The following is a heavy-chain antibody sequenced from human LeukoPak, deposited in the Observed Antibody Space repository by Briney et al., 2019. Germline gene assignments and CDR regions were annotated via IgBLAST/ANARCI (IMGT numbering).Heavy chain of an antibody. V-gene: IGHV3-64*01. Sequence: GGSLRLSCAASGFTFSTYAMHWVRQAPGKGLEYVSAISTNGGGTYYANSVKGRFTISKDNAKNSLYLEMNSLRAEDTAIYYCTRQAGAYWGQGTLVTVSS. J-gene: IGHJ4*02. D-gene: IGHD4/OR15-4a*01. CDR1: GFTFSTYA. CDR2: ISTNGGGT. CDR3: TRQAGAY.